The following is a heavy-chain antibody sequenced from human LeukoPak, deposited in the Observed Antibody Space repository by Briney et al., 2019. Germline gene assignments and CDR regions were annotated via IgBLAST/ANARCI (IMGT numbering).Heavy chain of an antibody. CDR3: AKIGWELDYYFDY. Sequence: GGSLRLSCAASGFTFSSYGMHWVRQAPGKGLEWVAVISYDGSNKYYADSVKGRFTISRDNSKNTLYLQMNSLRAEDTAVYYCAKIGWELDYYFDYWGQGTLVTVSS. CDR2: ISYDGSNK. D-gene: IGHD1-26*01. J-gene: IGHJ4*02. V-gene: IGHV3-30*18. CDR1: GFTFSSYG.